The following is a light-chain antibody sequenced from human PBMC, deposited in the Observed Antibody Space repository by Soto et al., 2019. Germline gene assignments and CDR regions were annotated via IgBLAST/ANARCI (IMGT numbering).Light chain of an antibody. V-gene: IGLV1-40*01. J-gene: IGLJ1*01. CDR1: SSNFGSGYD. Sequence: QSVLAQPPSVSGAPGQRVTISCTGSSSNFGSGYDVQWYQQLPGRAPKFLISGNNDRPSGLPDRFSASKSGTSASLAITGLQAEDEADYYCQTYDTSLSAYVFGTGIKLTVL. CDR3: QTYDTSLSAYV. CDR2: GNN.